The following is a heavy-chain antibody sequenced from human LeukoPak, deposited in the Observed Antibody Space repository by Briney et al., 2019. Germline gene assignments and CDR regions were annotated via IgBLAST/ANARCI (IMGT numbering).Heavy chain of an antibody. CDR1: GYTLTELS. J-gene: IGHJ4*02. CDR2: INPNSGGT. V-gene: IGHV1-2*02. CDR3: ARFNYRGASLFDY. Sequence: ASVKVSCKVSGYTLTELSMHWVRQAPGQGLEWMGWINPNSGGTNYAQKFQGRVTMTRDTSIGTAYMELSRLRSDDTAVYYCARFNYRGASLFDYWGQGTLVTVSS. D-gene: IGHD3-10*01.